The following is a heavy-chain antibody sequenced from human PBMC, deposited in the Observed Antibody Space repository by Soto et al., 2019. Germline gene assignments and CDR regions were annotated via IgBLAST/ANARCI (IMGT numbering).Heavy chain of an antibody. D-gene: IGHD3-16*01. CDR3: AREFPYYESSDSYFDY. CDR2: IYYSGST. V-gene: IGHV4-39*02. CDR1: GGSISSSSYY. J-gene: IGHJ4*02. Sequence: SETLSLTCTVSGGSISSSSYYWGWIRQPPGKGLEWIGSIYYSGSTYYNPSLKSRVTISVDTSKNQFSLKLSSVTAADTAVYYCAREFPYYESSDSYFDYWGQGALVTVSS.